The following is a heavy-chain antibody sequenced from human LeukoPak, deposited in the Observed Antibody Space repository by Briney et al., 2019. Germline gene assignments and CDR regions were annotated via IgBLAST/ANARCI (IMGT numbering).Heavy chain of an antibody. D-gene: IGHD2-15*01. CDR2: INHSGST. CDR3: ARDGYCSGGSCYSRFIYYYYGMDV. CDR1: GGSFSGYY. Sequence: SETLSLTCAVYGGSFSGYYWSWIRQPPGKGLECIGEINHSGSTNYNPSLKSRVTISVDTSKNQFSLKLSSVTAADTAVYYCARDGYCSGGSCYSRFIYYYYGMDVWGQGTTVTVSS. J-gene: IGHJ6*02. V-gene: IGHV4-34*01.